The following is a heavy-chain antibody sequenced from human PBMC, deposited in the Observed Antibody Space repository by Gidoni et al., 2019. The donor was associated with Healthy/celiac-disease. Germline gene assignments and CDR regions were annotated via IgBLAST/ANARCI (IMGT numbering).Heavy chain of an antibody. CDR3: ARGDNIYSYGYLDY. J-gene: IGHJ4*02. CDR2: ISSSSSYI. Sequence: EVQLVESGGGLVKSGGALRLSCAASGSPFSSYRMNGVRQAPGKGLEWVSSISSSSSYIYYADSVKGRFTISRDNAKNALYLQMNSLRAEDTAVYYCARGDNIYSYGYLDYWGQGTLVTVSS. V-gene: IGHV3-21*01. CDR1: GSPFSSYR. D-gene: IGHD5-18*01.